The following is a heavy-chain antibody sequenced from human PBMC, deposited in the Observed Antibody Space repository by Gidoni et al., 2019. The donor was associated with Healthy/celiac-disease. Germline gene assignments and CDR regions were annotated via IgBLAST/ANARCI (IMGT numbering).Heavy chain of an antibody. V-gene: IGHV3-15*07. CDR2: SKSKTDGGTT. D-gene: IGHD2-8*01. CDR1: GFTFRNGW. CDR3: TTDLMSYDYYYMDV. J-gene: IGHJ6*03. Sequence: VHLVESGGGLVTPGGSLRLSCAASGFTFRNGWMNWVRQAPGKGLEWGGRSKSKTDGGTTDYAARVKGRFTISRDDSKNTLYLQMNSRKTEDTAVYYCTTDLMSYDYYYMDVWGKGTTVTVSS.